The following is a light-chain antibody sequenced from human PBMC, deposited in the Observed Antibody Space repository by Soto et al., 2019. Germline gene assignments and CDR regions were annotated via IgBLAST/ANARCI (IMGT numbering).Light chain of an antibody. V-gene: IGLV1-40*01. CDR2: SNS. CDR1: SSNIGAGYD. Sequence: QPVLTQPPSVSGAPGQRVTISCTGSSSNIGAGYDVHWYQQLPGTAPKLLIYSNSNRPSGVPDRFSGSKSGTSASLAITGLQAEDDADYYCQSYESSLSGWVFGGGTKLTVL. J-gene: IGLJ3*02. CDR3: QSYESSLSGWV.